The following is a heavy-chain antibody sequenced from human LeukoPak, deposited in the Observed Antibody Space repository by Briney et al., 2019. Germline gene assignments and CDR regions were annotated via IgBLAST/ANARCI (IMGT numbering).Heavy chain of an antibody. V-gene: IGHV7-4-1*02. Sequence: ASVKVSCKASGYTFTSYAMNWVRQAPGQGLEWMEWINTNTGNPTYAQGFTGRFVFSLDTSVSTAYLQISSLKAEDTAVYYCARIFNWNGQSDAFDIWGQGTMVTVSS. CDR2: INTNTGNP. D-gene: IGHD1-1*01. J-gene: IGHJ3*02. CDR1: GYTFTSYA. CDR3: ARIFNWNGQSDAFDI.